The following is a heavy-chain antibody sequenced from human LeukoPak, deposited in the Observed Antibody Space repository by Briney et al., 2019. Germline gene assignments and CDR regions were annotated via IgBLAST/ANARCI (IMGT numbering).Heavy chain of an antibody. V-gene: IGHV5-51*01. CDR3: ARGEGYCSSTSCERLNWFDP. CDR1: GYSFTSYW. Sequence: GESLKISCKGSGYSFTSYWIGWVRQLPGKGLEWMGIIYPGDSDTRYSPSFQGQVTISADKSISTAYLQWSSLKASDTAMYYCARGEGYCSSTSCERLNWFDPWGQGTLVTVSS. D-gene: IGHD2-2*01. J-gene: IGHJ5*02. CDR2: IYPGDSDT.